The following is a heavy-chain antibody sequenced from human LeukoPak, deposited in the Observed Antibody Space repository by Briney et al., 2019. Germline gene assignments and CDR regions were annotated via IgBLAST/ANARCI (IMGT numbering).Heavy chain of an antibody. J-gene: IGHJ4*02. CDR1: GFTFSSYG. Sequence: GGSLRLSCAASGFTFSSYGMRWVRQAPGKGLEWVAVIWYDGSKKYYADSVKGRFTISRDNSKNTLYLQMNSLRAEDTAVYYCAKDTQGHGFDYWGQGTLVTVSS. CDR3: AKDTQGHGFDY. CDR2: IWYDGSKK. V-gene: IGHV3-33*06.